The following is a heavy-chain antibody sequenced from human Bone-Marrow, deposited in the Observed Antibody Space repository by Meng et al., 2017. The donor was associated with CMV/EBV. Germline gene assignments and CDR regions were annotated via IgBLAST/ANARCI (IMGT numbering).Heavy chain of an antibody. CDR3: ARHADVVVPATLFDH. V-gene: IGHV4-39*01. D-gene: IGHD2-2*01. CDR1: GGSISSSSYY. Sequence: GSLRLSCTVSGGSISSSSYYWGWIRQPPGKGLEWIGSIYYSGSTYYNPSLKSRVTTSVDTSKNQFSLKLSSVTAADTAVYYCARHADVVVPATLFDHWGQGTLVTVSS. CDR2: IYYSGST. J-gene: IGHJ4*02.